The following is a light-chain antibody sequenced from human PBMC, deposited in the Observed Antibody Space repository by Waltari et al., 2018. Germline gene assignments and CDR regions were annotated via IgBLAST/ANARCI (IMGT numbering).Light chain of an antibody. J-gene: IGKJ4*01. CDR3: QHRSDWPLT. CDR2: EAS. Sequence: IVLTQSPDTLSLSPGERATLSCRASESVSRYLAWYQQKPGQAPRLLIYEASNRATGIPARFSGSGSGTDFTLTISSLEPEDVAVYYCQHRSDWPLTFGGGTKVEIK. CDR1: ESVSRY. V-gene: IGKV3-11*01.